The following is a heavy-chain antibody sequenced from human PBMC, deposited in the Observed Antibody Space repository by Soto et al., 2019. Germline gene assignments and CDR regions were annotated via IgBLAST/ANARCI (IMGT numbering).Heavy chain of an antibody. CDR2: TYYRSKWYN. CDR3: AIGYCSSTSCHGYGMDV. Sequence: PSQTLSLTCAISGDSVSSNSAAWNWIRQSPSRGLEWLGRTYYRSKWYNDYAVSVKSRITINPDTSKNQFSLQLNSVTPEDTAVYYCAIGYCSSTSCHGYGMDVWGQGTTVTVSS. D-gene: IGHD2-2*01. J-gene: IGHJ6*02. V-gene: IGHV6-1*01. CDR1: GDSVSSNSAA.